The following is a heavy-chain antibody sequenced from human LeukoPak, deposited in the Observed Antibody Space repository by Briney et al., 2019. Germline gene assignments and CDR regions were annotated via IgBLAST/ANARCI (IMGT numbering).Heavy chain of an antibody. J-gene: IGHJ5*02. D-gene: IGHD3-10*01. V-gene: IGHV3-7*01. CDR3: ARERGSGSNYPFDP. CDR1: GLTFRSYW. CDR2: IKQDGSEK. Sequence: PGGSLRLSCAASGLTFRSYWMSWVRQAPGKGLEWLANIKQDGSEKNYVDSVKGRFTISRDNAKNSLYLQMISLRAEDTAVYYCARERGSGSNYPFDPWRQGTLVIVFS.